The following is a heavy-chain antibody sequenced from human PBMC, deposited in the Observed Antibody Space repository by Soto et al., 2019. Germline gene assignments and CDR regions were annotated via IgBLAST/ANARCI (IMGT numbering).Heavy chain of an antibody. CDR2: KSYDGSNN. CDR3: ARGPIVVVTAALDY. V-gene: IGHV3-30-3*01. J-gene: IGHJ4*02. CDR1: GFTFSSCA. D-gene: IGHD2-21*02. Sequence: GESLKISWAASGFTFSSCAMHWVRQAPGKGLGGGTVKSYDGSNNYYAESVKGRFTISRDNSKNTLYLQMNSLRAEDSSVYDCARGPIVVVTAALDYWGQGTMVTVSS.